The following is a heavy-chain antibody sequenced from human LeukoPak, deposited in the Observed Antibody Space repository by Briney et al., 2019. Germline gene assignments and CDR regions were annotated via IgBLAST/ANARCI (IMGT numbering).Heavy chain of an antibody. CDR1: GFTFSNYA. J-gene: IGHJ6*03. Sequence: PGGSLRLSCAASGFTFSNYATSWVRQAPGKGLEWVSAISGSGGSTYYADSVKGRFTISRDNSKNTLYLQMNSLRAEDTAVYYCAKSSSSSWPYYYMDVWGKGTTVTVSS. D-gene: IGHD6-6*01. V-gene: IGHV3-23*01. CDR2: ISGSGGST. CDR3: AKSSSSSWPYYYMDV.